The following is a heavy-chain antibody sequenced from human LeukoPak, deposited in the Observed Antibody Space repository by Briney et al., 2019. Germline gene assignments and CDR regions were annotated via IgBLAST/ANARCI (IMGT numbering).Heavy chain of an antibody. J-gene: IGHJ4*02. Sequence: SETLSLTCTVSGGSISSYYWSWIRQPPGKGLEWIVYIYYSGSTNYNPSLKSRATISVDTSKNQFSLKLSSVTAADTAVYYCARSGVYCSGGSCYRLEYAFDYWGQGTLVTVSS. D-gene: IGHD2-15*01. CDR2: IYYSGST. V-gene: IGHV4-59*01. CDR1: GGSISSYY. CDR3: ARSGVYCSGGSCYRLEYAFDY.